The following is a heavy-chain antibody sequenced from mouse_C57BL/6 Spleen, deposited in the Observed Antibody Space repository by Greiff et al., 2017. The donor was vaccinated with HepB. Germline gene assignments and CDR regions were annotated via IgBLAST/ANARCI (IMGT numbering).Heavy chain of an antibody. CDR2: IYPGSGST. CDR3: AGSITTVVATDYAMDY. J-gene: IGHJ4*01. Sequence: VQLQQPGAELVKPGASVKMSCKASGYTFTSYWITWVKQRPGQGLEWIGDIYPGSGSTNYNEKFKSKATLTVDTSSSTAYMQLSSLTSEDSAVYYCAGSITTVVATDYAMDYWGQGTSVTVSS. V-gene: IGHV1-55*01. CDR1: GYTFTSYW. D-gene: IGHD1-1*01.